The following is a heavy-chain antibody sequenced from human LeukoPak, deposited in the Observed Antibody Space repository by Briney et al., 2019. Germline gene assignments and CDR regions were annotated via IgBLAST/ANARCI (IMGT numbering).Heavy chain of an antibody. D-gene: IGHD6-13*01. V-gene: IGHV3-7*01. CDR3: ARGLFNGSSWYNIFYYYYGMDV. Sequence: GGSLRLSCAASGFTFSRYWMSWVRQAPGKGLEWVANVKQDGSEKYYMDSVKGRFTISRDNAKNSLYLQMNSLRAEDTAVYYCARGLFNGSSWYNIFYYYYGMDVWGQGTTVTVSS. CDR2: VKQDGSEK. CDR1: GFTFSRYW. J-gene: IGHJ6*02.